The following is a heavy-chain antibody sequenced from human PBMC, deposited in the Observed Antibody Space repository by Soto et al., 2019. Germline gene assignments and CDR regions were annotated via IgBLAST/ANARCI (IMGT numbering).Heavy chain of an antibody. CDR1: GYSFTSYW. Sequence: GESLKISCKGSGYSFTSYWIGWVRQMPGKGLEWMGIIYPGDSDTRYSPSFQGQVTISADKSISTAYLQWSSLKASDTAMYYCARLKGYYYDSSGYFDGNAFDIWGQGTMVTVSS. J-gene: IGHJ3*02. D-gene: IGHD3-22*01. CDR2: IYPGDSDT. CDR3: ARLKGYYYDSSGYFDGNAFDI. V-gene: IGHV5-51*01.